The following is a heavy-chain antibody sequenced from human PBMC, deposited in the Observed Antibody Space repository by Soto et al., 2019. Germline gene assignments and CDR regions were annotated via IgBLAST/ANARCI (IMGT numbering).Heavy chain of an antibody. CDR3: ARGSQRVAGTYDW. J-gene: IGHJ4*02. V-gene: IGHV4-31*03. CDR1: GGSISGFRYY. D-gene: IGHD2-15*01. Sequence: QVQLQESGPGLVKPSQTLSLTCTVSGGSISGFRYYWHWIRQHPGKGLEWIGYIYCSGSTYYTPSLKSRVTPSREAPNNQFSLRLTSVTAADTAVYYWARGSQRVAGTYDWWGQGTLVTVSS. CDR2: IYCSGST.